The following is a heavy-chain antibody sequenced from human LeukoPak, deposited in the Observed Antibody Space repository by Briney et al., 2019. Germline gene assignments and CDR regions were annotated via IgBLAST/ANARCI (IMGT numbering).Heavy chain of an antibody. Sequence: SVKVSCMACGYTFTSYAISWVRQAPGQGLEWVGRIIPILGIATYAQKFQGRVTITADKTTSTAYMELSSLRSEDAAVYYCARGSYADVWGKRTTVTVAS. D-gene: IGHD1-26*01. V-gene: IGHV1-69*04. J-gene: IGHJ6*04. CDR2: IIPILGIA. CDR1: GYTFTSYA. CDR3: ARGSYADV.